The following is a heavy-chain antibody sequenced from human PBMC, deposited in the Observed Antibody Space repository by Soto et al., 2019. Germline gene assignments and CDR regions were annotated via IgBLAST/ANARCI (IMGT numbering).Heavy chain of an antibody. CDR3: ARDYGYQLLLSYYYYGMDV. J-gene: IGHJ6*02. V-gene: IGHV1-2*02. Sequence: QVQLVQSGAEVKKPGASVKVSCKASGYTFTGYYMHWVRQAPGQGLEWMGWINPNSGGTNYAQKFQGRVTMTRDTSISTAYMELSRLRSDDTAVYYCARDYGYQLLLSYYYYGMDVWGQGTTVTVSS. CDR1: GYTFTGYY. D-gene: IGHD2-2*01. CDR2: INPNSGGT.